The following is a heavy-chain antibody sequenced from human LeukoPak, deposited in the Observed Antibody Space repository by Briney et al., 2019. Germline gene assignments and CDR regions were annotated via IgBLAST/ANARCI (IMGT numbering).Heavy chain of an antibody. CDR2: VYYSGST. D-gene: IGHD2-21*01. V-gene: IGHV4-34*01. CDR1: GGSFSAYY. Sequence: PSETLSLTCAVYGGSFSAYYWSWIRQSPGKGLEWIWSVYYSGSTYYNPSLKSRVTISVDTSKNQFSLKLSSVTAADTAVYYCARWVWTGAFDIWGQGTMVTVSS. J-gene: IGHJ3*02. CDR3: ARWVWTGAFDI.